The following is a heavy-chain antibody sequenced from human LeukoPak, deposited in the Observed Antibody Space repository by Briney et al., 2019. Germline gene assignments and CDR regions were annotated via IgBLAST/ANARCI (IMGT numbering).Heavy chain of an antibody. CDR3: AVHQLWANVFDV. CDR2: IYPGDSET. V-gene: IGHV5-51*01. CDR1: GYNFDSFW. D-gene: IGHD3-16*01. Sequence: GESLKISCKAYGYNFDSFWIGWVRQMPGKGLEWMGIIYPGDSETRYSPSFQGQVTMSADKSINTAYLQWSSLKASDTAIYYCAVHQLWANVFDVWGQGAMVTVTS. J-gene: IGHJ3*01.